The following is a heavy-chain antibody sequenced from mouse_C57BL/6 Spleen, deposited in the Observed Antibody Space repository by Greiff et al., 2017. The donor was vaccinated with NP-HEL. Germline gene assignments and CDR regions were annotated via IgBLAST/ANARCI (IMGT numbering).Heavy chain of an antibody. CDR1: GYTFTSYW. CDR3: ARHSYGSSSPYFDV. D-gene: IGHD1-1*01. Sequence: QVQLQQSGAELVLPGASVKLSCKASGYTFTSYWMHWVKQRPGQGLEWIGEIDPSDSYTNYNQKFMGKSTLTVDNSSSTAFMQLSSLTSEDAAVYYCARHSYGSSSPYFDVWGTGTTVTVSS. J-gene: IGHJ1*03. CDR2: IDPSDSYT. V-gene: IGHV1-69*01.